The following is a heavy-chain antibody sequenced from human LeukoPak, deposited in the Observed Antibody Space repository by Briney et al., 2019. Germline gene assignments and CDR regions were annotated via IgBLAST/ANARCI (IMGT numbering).Heavy chain of an antibody. CDR3: ARDQAEDDFWSGYNLFDY. J-gene: IGHJ4*02. Sequence: PGGSLRLSCAASGFTFSSYSMNWVRQAPGKGLEWVSSISSSSSYIYYADSVKGRFTISRDNAKNSLYLQMNSLRAEDTAVYYCARDQAEDDFWSGYNLFDYWGQGTLVTVSS. CDR2: ISSSSSYI. CDR1: GFTFSSYS. D-gene: IGHD3-3*01. V-gene: IGHV3-21*01.